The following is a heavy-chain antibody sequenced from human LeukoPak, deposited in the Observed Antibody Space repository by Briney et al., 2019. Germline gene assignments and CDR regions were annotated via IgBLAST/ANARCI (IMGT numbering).Heavy chain of an antibody. CDR3: GRAMHV. CDR2: ISGSGDST. V-gene: IGHV3-23*01. J-gene: IGHJ6*02. Sequence: GGSLRLSCAASGFTFSSYAMSWVRQAPGKGLEWVSAISGSGDSTYSTDSVKGRFTISRDNTKNSLYLQMNSLRAEDTAVYYCGRAMHVWGQGTTVTVSS. CDR1: GFTFSSYA.